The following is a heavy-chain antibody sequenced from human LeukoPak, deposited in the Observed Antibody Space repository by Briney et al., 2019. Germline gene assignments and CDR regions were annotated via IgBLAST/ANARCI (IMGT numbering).Heavy chain of an antibody. CDR2: ISSSSTI. Sequence: GGSLRLSCAASGFTFSSYSMNWVRQAPGKGLEWVSYISSSSTIYYADSVKGRFTISRDNAKNSLYLQMNSLRAEDTAVYYCARPHDYGDYTTLRYYFDYWGQGTLVTVSS. CDR3: ARPHDYGDYTTLRYYFDY. J-gene: IGHJ4*02. D-gene: IGHD4-17*01. V-gene: IGHV3-48*01. CDR1: GFTFSSYS.